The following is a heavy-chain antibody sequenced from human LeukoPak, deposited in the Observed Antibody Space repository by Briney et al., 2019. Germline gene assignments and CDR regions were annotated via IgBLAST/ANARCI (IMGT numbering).Heavy chain of an antibody. D-gene: IGHD2/OR15-2a*01. CDR2: IRYDGNNK. Sequence: KPGGSLRLACAASGFTFSSYGMHWVRQAPGKGLEWVAFIRYDGNNKYYADSVKGRFTISRDNSKNTLYLQMNSLRAEDTAVYYCATGGIYGLRYYYMDVWSKGTTVTISS. J-gene: IGHJ6*03. V-gene: IGHV3-30*02. CDR1: GFTFSSYG. CDR3: ATGGIYGLRYYYMDV.